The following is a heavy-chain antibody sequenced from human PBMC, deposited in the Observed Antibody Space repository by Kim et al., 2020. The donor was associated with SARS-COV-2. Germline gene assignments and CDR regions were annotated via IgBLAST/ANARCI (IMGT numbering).Heavy chain of an antibody. J-gene: IGHJ6*02. CDR2: IIPIFGTA. Sequence: SVKVSCKASGGTFSSYAISWVRQAPGQGLEWMGGIIPIFGTANYAQKFQGRVTITADESTSTAYMELSSLRSEDTAVYYCASPLRGRRPYYYGMDVWGQGTTVTVSS. CDR1: GGTFSSYA. CDR3: ASPLRGRRPYYYGMDV. D-gene: IGHD3-10*01. V-gene: IGHV1-69*13.